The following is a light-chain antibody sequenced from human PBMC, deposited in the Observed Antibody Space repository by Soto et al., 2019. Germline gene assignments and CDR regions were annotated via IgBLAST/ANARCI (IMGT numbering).Light chain of an antibody. CDR1: QSVGRN. CDR2: GAS. V-gene: IGKV3-15*01. CDR3: QQYNHWPPLT. Sequence: EIVMTQAPATLSVSPGERATLSCRARQSVGRNLSWYQQQPGQAPRLLIYGASTRATGIPARFSGSGSGTEFTLTISSLQSEDFAIYSCQQYNHWPPLTFGGGTKVEIK. J-gene: IGKJ4*01.